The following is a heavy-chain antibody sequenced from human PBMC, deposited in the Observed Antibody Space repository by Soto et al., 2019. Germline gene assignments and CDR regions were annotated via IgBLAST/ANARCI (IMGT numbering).Heavy chain of an antibody. D-gene: IGHD5-12*01. Sequence: GGSLRLSCAASGFTFSSYSMNWVRQAPGKGLEWVSSISSSSSYIYYADSVKGRFTISRDNATNSLYLQMNSLRAEDTAVYYCARDKEGWLESGYDLYYYGMDVWGQGTTITVAS. CDR2: ISSSSSYI. CDR3: ARDKEGWLESGYDLYYYGMDV. J-gene: IGHJ6*02. CDR1: GFTFSSYS. V-gene: IGHV3-21*01.